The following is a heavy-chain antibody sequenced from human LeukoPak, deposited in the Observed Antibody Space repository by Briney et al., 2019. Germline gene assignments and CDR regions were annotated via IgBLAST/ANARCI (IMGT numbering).Heavy chain of an antibody. CDR1: GYILSEIS. V-gene: IGHV1-24*01. CDR3: ARGDSLSFLDAFDM. J-gene: IGHJ3*02. CDR2: FDPEGGKT. Sequence: ASVKVSCKVSGYILSEISMHWVRQVPGKGLEWMGGFDPEGGKTVYAEKFQGRVSMTEDTSTDTAYMELRSLRPEDTAVYDCARGDSLSFLDAFDMWGQGTVVTVSS. D-gene: IGHD6-13*01.